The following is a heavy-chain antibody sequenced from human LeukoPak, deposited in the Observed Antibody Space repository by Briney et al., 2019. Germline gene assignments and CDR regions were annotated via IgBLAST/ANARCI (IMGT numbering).Heavy chain of an antibody. D-gene: IGHD2-2*01. CDR2: INPKSGGA. CDR3: ARGVGTSWFDP. J-gene: IGHJ5*02. Sequence: ASVKVSCKAYGYTFSDYYMHWVRQAPEQGLEWMGWINPKSGGANFAEKFQGRVTMTRDTSIRTVYMELSRVTYDDTAVYYCARGVGTSWFDPWGQGTLVTVSS. CDR1: GYTFSDYY. V-gene: IGHV1-2*02.